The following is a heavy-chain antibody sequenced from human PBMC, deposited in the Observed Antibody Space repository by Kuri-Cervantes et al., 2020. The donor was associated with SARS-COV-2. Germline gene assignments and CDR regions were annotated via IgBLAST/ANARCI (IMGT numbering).Heavy chain of an antibody. CDR1: GGSISSYY. CDR2: IYYSGST. Sequence: GSLRLSCTVSGGSISSYYWSWIRQPPGKGLEWIGYIYYSGSTNYNPSLKSRVTISVDTSKNQFSLKLSSVTAADTAVYYCARDRGYCSGGSCLNWFDPWSQGTLVTVSS. J-gene: IGHJ5*02. CDR3: ARDRGYCSGGSCLNWFDP. V-gene: IGHV4-59*01. D-gene: IGHD2-15*01.